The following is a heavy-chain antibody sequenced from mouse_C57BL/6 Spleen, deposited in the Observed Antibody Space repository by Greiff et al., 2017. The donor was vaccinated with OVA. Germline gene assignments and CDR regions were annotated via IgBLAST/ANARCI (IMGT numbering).Heavy chain of an antibody. D-gene: IGHD1-1*01. Sequence: VQLQQSGPELVKPGASVKISCTASGYAFSSSWMNWVKQRPGKGLEWIGRIYPGDGDTNYKGKFKGKDTLTADKSSSTDYMQLSSLTSEDTAVYCCARGRVVERDAMEYWGQGTTVTVSS. CDR1: GYAFSSSW. V-gene: IGHV1-82*01. J-gene: IGHJ4*01. CDR2: IYPGDGDT. CDR3: ARGRVVERDAMEY.